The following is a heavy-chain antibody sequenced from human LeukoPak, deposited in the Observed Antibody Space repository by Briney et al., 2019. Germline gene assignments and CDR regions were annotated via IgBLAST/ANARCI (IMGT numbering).Heavy chain of an antibody. V-gene: IGHV3-15*01. CDR2: IKSKTDDGTT. D-gene: IGHD3-16*02. Sequence: GGSLRLSCAVSGFNFTRYWMSWVRQAPGKGLEWVGRIKSKTDDGTTDYAAPVKGRFTISRDDSRNTLYLQMNSLKTEDTAVYCCTTAPYIWGSYRLNYWGQGTLVTVSS. CDR3: TTAPYIWGSYRLNY. CDR1: GFNFTRYW. J-gene: IGHJ4*02.